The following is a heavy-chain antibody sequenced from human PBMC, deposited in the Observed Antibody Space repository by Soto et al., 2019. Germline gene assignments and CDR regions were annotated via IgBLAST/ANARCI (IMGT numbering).Heavy chain of an antibody. CDR1: GYTFTSYG. CDR2: ISAYNGNT. D-gene: IGHD5-12*01. Sequence: ASVKVSCKASGYTFTSYGISWVRQAPGQGLEWMGWISAYNGNTNYAQKLQGRVTMTTDTSTSTAYMELRSLRSDDTAVYYCARSPIKWDDIVATIYFDYWGQGTLVTVSS. CDR3: ARSPIKWDDIVATIYFDY. V-gene: IGHV1-18*01. J-gene: IGHJ4*02.